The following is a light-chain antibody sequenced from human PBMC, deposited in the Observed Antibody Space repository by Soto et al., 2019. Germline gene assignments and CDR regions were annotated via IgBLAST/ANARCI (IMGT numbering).Light chain of an antibody. V-gene: IGKV3-15*01. CDR2: GAS. J-gene: IGKJ5*01. CDR3: QQYNNWIT. Sequence: ERATLSCRASQSVSSNLAWYQQKPGQAPRLLIYGASTRATGIPARFSGSGSGTEFTLTISSLQSEDFAVYYCQQYNNWITFGQGTRL. CDR1: QSVSSN.